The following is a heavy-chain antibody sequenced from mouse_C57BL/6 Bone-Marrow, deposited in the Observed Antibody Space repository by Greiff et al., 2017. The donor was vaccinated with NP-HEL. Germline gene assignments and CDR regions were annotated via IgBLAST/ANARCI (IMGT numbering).Heavy chain of an antibody. Sequence: VPLPESGAELVRPGASVTLSCKASGYTFTDYEMHWVKQTPVHGLEWIGAIDPETGGTAHNQKFKGKAILTADKSSSTAYMELRSLTSEDSAVYYCTRHYRNWYFDVWGTGTTVTVSS. CDR2: IDPETGGT. V-gene: IGHV1-15*01. J-gene: IGHJ1*03. CDR3: TRHYRNWYFDV. D-gene: IGHD2-14*01. CDR1: GYTFTDYE.